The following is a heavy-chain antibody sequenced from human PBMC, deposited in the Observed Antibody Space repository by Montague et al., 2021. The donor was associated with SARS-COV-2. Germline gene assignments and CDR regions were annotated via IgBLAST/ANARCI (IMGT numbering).Heavy chain of an antibody. J-gene: IGHJ6*02. CDR2: INHYGST. V-gene: IGHV4-34*01. CDR1: GGSFSGNY. D-gene: IGHD4-11*01. Sequence: SETLSLTRAVYGGSFSGNYCCWIRQPRGKGLEWIGEINHYGSTNXNPSLKSGVTMSVDTSKNQFSLKLSSVTAADTAVYYCARGLPVTTLFYYFGMDVWGQGTTVTVSS. CDR3: ARGLPVTTLFYYFGMDV.